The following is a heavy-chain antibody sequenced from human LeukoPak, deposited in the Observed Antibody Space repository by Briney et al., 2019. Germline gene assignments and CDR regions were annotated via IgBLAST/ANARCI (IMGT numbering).Heavy chain of an antibody. CDR1: GFTFSSFG. D-gene: IGHD5-18*01. V-gene: IGHV3-30*18. CDR2: ISYDGSNK. Sequence: GGSLRLSCAASGFTFSSFGMHWVRQAPGKGLEWVAVISYDGSNKYYADSVKGRFTISRDNSKNTLYLQMNSLIAEDRAVYYCAKGTSSDTAMVPVDYWGQGTLVTVSS. J-gene: IGHJ4*02. CDR3: AKGTSSDTAMVPVDY.